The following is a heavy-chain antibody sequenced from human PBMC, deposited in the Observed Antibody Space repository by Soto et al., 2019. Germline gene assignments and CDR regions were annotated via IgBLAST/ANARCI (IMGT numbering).Heavy chain of an antibody. D-gene: IGHD6-13*01. Sequence: EVQLVESGGGLVQPGGSLRLSCAASGFTFSSYWIHWVRQAPGKGLVWVARVKSDEGYTAYADSVKGRFSISRDNANNMLYLQMNSLRAEDTAVYYCAKVERYSSSQPLIWGRGTLVTVSS. CDR1: GFTFSSYW. V-gene: IGHV3-74*01. J-gene: IGHJ4*02. CDR2: VKSDEGYT. CDR3: AKVERYSSSQPLI.